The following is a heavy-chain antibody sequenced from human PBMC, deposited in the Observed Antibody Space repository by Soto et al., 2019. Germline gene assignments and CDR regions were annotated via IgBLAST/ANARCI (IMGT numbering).Heavy chain of an antibody. CDR2: ISSSGSTI. CDR3: ARSDSSGYRWNDAFDI. D-gene: IGHD6-19*01. CDR1: GFTFSDYY. Sequence: QVQLVESGGGLVKPGGSLRLSCAASGFTFSDYYMSWIRQAPGKGLEWVSYISSSGSTIYYAESVKGRFTISRDNAKNSRYLQMNSLRAEDTAVYYCARSDSSGYRWNDAFDIWGQGTMVTVSS. V-gene: IGHV3-11*01. J-gene: IGHJ3*02.